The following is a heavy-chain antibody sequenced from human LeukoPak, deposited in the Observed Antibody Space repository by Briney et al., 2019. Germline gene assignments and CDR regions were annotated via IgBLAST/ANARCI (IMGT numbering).Heavy chain of an antibody. CDR2: INHSGST. Sequence: SETLSLTFAVYGGSFSGYYWSWIRQPPGKGLEWIGEINHSGSTNYNPSLKSRVTISVDTSKNQFSLKLSSVTAADTAVYYCARQRSRYSSGWQYFQHWGQGTLVTVSS. CDR1: GGSFSGYY. D-gene: IGHD6-19*01. J-gene: IGHJ1*01. V-gene: IGHV4-34*01. CDR3: ARQRSRYSSGWQYFQH.